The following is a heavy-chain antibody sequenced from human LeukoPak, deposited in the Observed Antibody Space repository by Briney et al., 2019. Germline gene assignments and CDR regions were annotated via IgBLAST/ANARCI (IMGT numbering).Heavy chain of an antibody. CDR3: ARGAVPRFRQRRLYDYYGMAV. CDR1: WGPKSCYY. CDR2: IYYSGST. Sequence: SETLPHTRSLCWGPKSCYYLSWIRQPPGKGLEWIGYIYYSGSTNYNPSLKSRVTISVDTSKNQFSLKLSSMTAADTAVYYCARGAVPRFRQRRLYDYYGMAVWGQGTTVTVSS. D-gene: IGHD1-1*01. J-gene: IGHJ6*02. V-gene: IGHV4-59*01.